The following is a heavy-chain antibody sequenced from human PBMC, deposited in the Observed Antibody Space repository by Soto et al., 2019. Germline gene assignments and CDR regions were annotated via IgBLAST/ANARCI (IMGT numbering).Heavy chain of an antibody. J-gene: IGHJ4*02. CDR3: ARQGANSDFDY. CDR1: GFIFSSYG. V-gene: IGHV3-33*01. D-gene: IGHD2-15*01. Sequence: QVQLVESGGGVVQPGRSLRLSCAASGFIFSSYGMHWVRQAPGKGLEWVAVVWYDGSNKYYVDSVKGRFTISRDNSKNTVSMQMNSLRAEDTAVYYCARQGANSDFDYWGQGTLVTVSS. CDR2: VWYDGSNK.